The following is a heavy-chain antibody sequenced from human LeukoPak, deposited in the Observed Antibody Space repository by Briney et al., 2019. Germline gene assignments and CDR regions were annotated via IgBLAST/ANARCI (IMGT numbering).Heavy chain of an antibody. J-gene: IGHJ6*02. Sequence: GRSLRLSCAASGFTFTSYSMNWVRQAAGKGLEWVSSISSISSYIYYADSVKGRFTISTDNAKNSLYLQMTRMTAEDTAVYYCARASCSGGSCYRILSHGTNRYGNDVWGPRTTVT. CDR3: ARASCSGGSCYRILSHGTNRYGNDV. CDR1: GFTFTSYS. V-gene: IGHV3-21*01. CDR2: ISSISSYI. D-gene: IGHD2-15*01.